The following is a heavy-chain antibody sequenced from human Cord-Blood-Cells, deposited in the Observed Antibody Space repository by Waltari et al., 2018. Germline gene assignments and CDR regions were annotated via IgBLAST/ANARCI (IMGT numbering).Heavy chain of an antibody. V-gene: IGHV4-38-2*02. CDR3: ARDRGITYYDFWSGYYQFDY. J-gene: IGHJ4*02. CDR1: GYSISSGYY. CDR2: IYHSGST. D-gene: IGHD3-3*01. Sequence: QVQLQESGPGLVKPSETLSLTCAVSGYSISSGYYWFWIRQPPGKGLEWIGSIYHSGSTYYNPSRKSRVTISVDTSKNQFSLKLSSVTAADTAVYYCARDRGITYYDFWSGYYQFDYWGQGTLVTVSS.